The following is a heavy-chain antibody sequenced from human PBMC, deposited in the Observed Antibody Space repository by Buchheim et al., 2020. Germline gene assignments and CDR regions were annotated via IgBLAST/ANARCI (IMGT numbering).Heavy chain of an antibody. Sequence: EVQLVESGGGLVQPGGSLRLSCAASGFTVNHNYMSWVRQAPGKGLEWVSVIYSGGSTYYADSVKGRFTISRDNSKNTLYLQMNSLRAEETAVYYCARGRIAAAGPSGWYFDLWGRGTL. D-gene: IGHD6-13*01. CDR2: IYSGGST. J-gene: IGHJ2*01. V-gene: IGHV3-66*01. CDR1: GFTVNHNY. CDR3: ARGRIAAAGPSGWYFDL.